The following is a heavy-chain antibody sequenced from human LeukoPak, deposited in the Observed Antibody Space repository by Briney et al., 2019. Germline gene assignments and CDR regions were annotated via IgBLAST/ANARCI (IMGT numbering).Heavy chain of an antibody. CDR1: GYTFTNYD. CDR3: ARGTGSWLRLTRWFDP. D-gene: IGHD5-12*01. CDR2: MNPNSGNT. J-gene: IGHJ5*02. Sequence: ASVKVSCKASGYTFTNYDINWVRQATGQGLGWMGWMNPNSGNTDYAQKFQGRGTMTRNTSIRTAYIELSSLVSEDTAVYYCARGTGSWLRLTRWFDPWGQGTLVTVSS. V-gene: IGHV1-8*01.